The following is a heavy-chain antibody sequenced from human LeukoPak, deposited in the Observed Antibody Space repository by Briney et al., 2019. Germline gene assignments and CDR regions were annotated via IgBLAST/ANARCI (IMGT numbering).Heavy chain of an antibody. Sequence: SDTLSLTCTVSSASFTTYYRSWIRQPAGKGLEWIRRIYTSGSTNYIPSLKSRVTISIDTSKNKFSLKLTSVTAADTAVYYCARMTTVTPGPIDCWGQGILVTVSS. CDR3: ARMTTVTPGPIDC. CDR2: IYTSGST. V-gene: IGHV4-4*07. J-gene: IGHJ4*02. D-gene: IGHD4-17*01. CDR1: SASFTTYY.